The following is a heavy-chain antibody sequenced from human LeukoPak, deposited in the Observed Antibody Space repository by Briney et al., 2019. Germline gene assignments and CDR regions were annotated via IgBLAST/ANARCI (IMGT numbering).Heavy chain of an antibody. CDR2: INHSGST. V-gene: IGHV4-34*01. Sequence: SETLSPTCAVYGGSFSGYYWSWIRQPPGKGLEWVGEINHSGSTNYNPSLKSRVPKSVDQPKNQFSPKLSSVSASDSAVYYCARRTGTTFLYYYYMDVWGKGATVTVSS. CDR3: ARRTGTTFLYYYYMDV. CDR1: GGSFSGYY. J-gene: IGHJ6*03. D-gene: IGHD1-7*01.